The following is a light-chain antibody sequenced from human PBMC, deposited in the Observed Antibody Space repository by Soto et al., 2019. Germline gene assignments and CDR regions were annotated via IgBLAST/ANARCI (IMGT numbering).Light chain of an antibody. Sequence: DIHMTQSPSTLSGSLGYSVTITCRASQTISSWLAWYQQKPGKAPKILIYKASSLESGVPSRFSGSGSGTEFTLTISSLQPDDFATYYCQQYSTYTPRTFGQGTKVDIK. V-gene: IGKV1-5*03. CDR1: QTISSW. CDR3: QQYSTYTPRT. J-gene: IGKJ1*01. CDR2: KAS.